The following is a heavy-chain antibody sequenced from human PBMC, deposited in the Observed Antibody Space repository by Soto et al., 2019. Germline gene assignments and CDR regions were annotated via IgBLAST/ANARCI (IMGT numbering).Heavy chain of an antibody. CDR3: ARESQSSTFDD. D-gene: IGHD1-26*01. CDR2: IWYDGSNK. CDR1: GFTFSSYG. J-gene: IGHJ4*02. Sequence: QVQLVESGGGVVQPGRSLRLSCAASGFTFSSYGMQWFRQAPGKGLEWVAVIWYDGSNKYYADSVKCRFTISRDNSKNARYLQMTSLRAEDTAVYYCARESQSSTFDDWGEGTLVTVSS. V-gene: IGHV3-33*01.